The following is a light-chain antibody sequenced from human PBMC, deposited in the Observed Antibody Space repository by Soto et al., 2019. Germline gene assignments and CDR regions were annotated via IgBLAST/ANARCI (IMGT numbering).Light chain of an antibody. CDR1: QRVSRSY. Sequence: DTVLTQSPGTLSLSPGDRATLSCRASQRVSRSYLGWYQQKPGQAPRLLIDATSTRATGIPARFSGSGSGTDFTLTISSLQAEDVAIYYCQQYYTVPPWTFGQGTKVDIK. V-gene: IGKV3D-7*01. CDR2: ATS. CDR3: QQYYTVPPWT. J-gene: IGKJ1*01.